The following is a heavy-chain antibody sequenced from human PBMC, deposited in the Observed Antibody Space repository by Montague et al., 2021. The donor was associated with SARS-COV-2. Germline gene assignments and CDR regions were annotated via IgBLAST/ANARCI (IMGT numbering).Heavy chain of an antibody. CDR3: ARGRQHINMVVVVVTGGEYYFDF. CDR1: DGSFSDYS. V-gene: IGHV4-34*01. Sequence: ETLSLTCAVYDGSFSDYSWTWIRQPPGKGLEWIGEINHRGSTNYNPSLKSRVTISVDTSKNQFSLKMTSVTAAETAVYYCARGRQHINMVVVVVTGGEYYFDFWGQGTLVAVSS. CDR2: INHRGST. J-gene: IGHJ4*02. D-gene: IGHD3-22*01.